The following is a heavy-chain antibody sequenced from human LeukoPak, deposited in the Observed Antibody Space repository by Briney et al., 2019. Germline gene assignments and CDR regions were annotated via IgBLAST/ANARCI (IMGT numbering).Heavy chain of an antibody. CDR1: GFTFSSYE. V-gene: IGHV3-48*03. CDR2: IGSSGSTI. Sequence: GGSLRLSCAPSGFTFSSYEMNWVRQAPGKGLEWVSYIGSSGSTIYYADSVKGRFTSSRGNAKNSLYLQMNSLRAEDTAVCYCAREAGGYYYGMDVWGKGTTVTVSS. CDR3: AREAGGYYYGMDV. D-gene: IGHD3-16*01. J-gene: IGHJ6*04.